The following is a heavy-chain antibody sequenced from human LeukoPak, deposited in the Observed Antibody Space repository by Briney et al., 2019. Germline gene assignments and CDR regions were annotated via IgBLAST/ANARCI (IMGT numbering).Heavy chain of an antibody. CDR3: ARDLSDYGDYPGY. CDR1: GFTFSSYG. V-gene: IGHV3-33*08. J-gene: IGHJ4*02. CDR2: IWYGGSNK. D-gene: IGHD4-17*01. Sequence: GGSLRLSCAASGFTFSSYGMHWVRQAPGKGLEWVTVIWYGGSNKYYADSVKGRFTISRDNSKNTLYLQMNSLRAEDTAVYYCARDLSDYGDYPGYWGQGTLVTVSS.